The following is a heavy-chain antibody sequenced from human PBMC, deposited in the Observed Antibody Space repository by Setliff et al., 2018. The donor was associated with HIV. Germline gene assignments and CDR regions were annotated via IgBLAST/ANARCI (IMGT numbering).Heavy chain of an antibody. CDR2: IYSGGSTT. CDR1: RFTFSSYA. V-gene: IGHV3-23*03. J-gene: IGHJ4*02. CDR3: AKVFGTYYFDY. D-gene: IGHD3-10*01. Sequence: GESLTISCAASRFTFSSYAMSWVRQAPGKGLEWVSFIYSGGSTTYYADSVKGRFTISRDNSKNTLYLQMNSLRAEDTAVYYCAKVFGTYYFDYWGQGTLVTVSS.